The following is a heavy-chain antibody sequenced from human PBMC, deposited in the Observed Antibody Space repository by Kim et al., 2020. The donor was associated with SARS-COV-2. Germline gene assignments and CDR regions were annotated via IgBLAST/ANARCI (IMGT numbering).Heavy chain of an antibody. D-gene: IGHD6-13*01. CDR3: GRYYSSYGMDV. V-gene: IGHV3-7*01. Sequence: GGSLRLSCTASGFIFSSDWMGWVRQAPGKGLEWVANINQDGSEKYYVDAVKGRFTISRDNAKSSLYLQMNSLGAEDTSVYYCGRYYSSYGMDVWGQGTTVTVSS. CDR2: INQDGSEK. J-gene: IGHJ6*02. CDR1: GFIFSSDW.